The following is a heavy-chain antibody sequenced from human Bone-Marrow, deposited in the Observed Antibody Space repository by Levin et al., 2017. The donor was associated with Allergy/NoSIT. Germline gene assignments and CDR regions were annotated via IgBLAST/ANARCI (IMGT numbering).Heavy chain of an antibody. J-gene: IGHJ6*03. CDR3: ARGTWLSRMPYYYYYMDV. CDR1: GVSISTYA. Sequence: GASVKVSCRASGVSISTYAVTWVRQAPGQGLEWMGGFVPISTSPDYARKFRGRLTITADDSTSTVYMELSSLRAEDTAIYYCARGTWLSRMPYYYYYMDVWGKGTTVTVSS. CDR2: FVPISTSP. D-gene: IGHD5-18*01. V-gene: IGHV1-69*13.